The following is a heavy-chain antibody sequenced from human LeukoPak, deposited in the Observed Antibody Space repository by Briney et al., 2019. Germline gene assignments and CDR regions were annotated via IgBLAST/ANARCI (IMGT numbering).Heavy chain of an antibody. Sequence: PGGSLRLSCAASGFTFSSYWMHWVRQAPGKGLEWVSGIGGYDGSTYYADSLKGRFTISKDTSKNTLYLQMNSLTAGDTAVYYCAKDSHSGYFDYWGQGTLVTVSS. J-gene: IGHJ4*02. CDR1: GFTFSSYW. V-gene: IGHV3-23*01. CDR2: IGGYDGST. D-gene: IGHD1-26*01. CDR3: AKDSHSGYFDY.